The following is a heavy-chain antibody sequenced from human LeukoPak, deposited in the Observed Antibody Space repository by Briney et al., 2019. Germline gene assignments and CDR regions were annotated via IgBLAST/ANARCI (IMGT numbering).Heavy chain of an antibody. Sequence: GGSLRLSCAASGFTFSSYAMGWVRQAPGKGLEWVSAISGSGGSTYYADSVKGRFTISRDNSKNTLYLQMNSLRAEDTAVYYCAKESTGYSSSWYVTVDYWGQGTLVTVSS. CDR3: AKESTGYSSSWYVTVDY. D-gene: IGHD6-13*01. CDR2: ISGSGGST. V-gene: IGHV3-23*01. CDR1: GFTFSSYA. J-gene: IGHJ4*02.